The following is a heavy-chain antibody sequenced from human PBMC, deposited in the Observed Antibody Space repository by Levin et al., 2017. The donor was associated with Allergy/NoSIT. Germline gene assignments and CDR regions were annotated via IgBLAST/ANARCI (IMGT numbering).Heavy chain of an antibody. CDR2: IRGKTNDFAT. J-gene: IGHJ4*02. CDR1: GFTFSDSA. V-gene: IGHV3-73*01. CDR3: TRPQDSSGFYD. D-gene: IGHD6-19*01. Sequence: GESLKISCAASGFTFSDSAVHWVRQAPGKGLEWVGRIRGKTNDFATAYAASVTGRFTISRDDSRNTAYLQMNSLITEDTAVYFCTRPQDSSGFYDWGQGTVVTVSS.